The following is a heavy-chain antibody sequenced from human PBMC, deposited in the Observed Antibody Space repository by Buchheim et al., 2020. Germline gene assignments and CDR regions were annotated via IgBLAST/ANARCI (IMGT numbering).Heavy chain of an antibody. CDR2: ISGSGGTT. D-gene: IGHD2-15*01. V-gene: IGHV3-23*01. Sequence: EVQLLESGGGFVQPGGSLRLSCAASGFTFRSYAMSWVRQAPGRGLDWVSVISGSGGTTYYADSVKGRFTISRDNSKKTLYLQMNSLRVEDTALYYCAKDPDPVYCSGGSCYANWGQGT. J-gene: IGHJ4*02. CDR1: GFTFRSYA. CDR3: AKDPDPVYCSGGSCYAN.